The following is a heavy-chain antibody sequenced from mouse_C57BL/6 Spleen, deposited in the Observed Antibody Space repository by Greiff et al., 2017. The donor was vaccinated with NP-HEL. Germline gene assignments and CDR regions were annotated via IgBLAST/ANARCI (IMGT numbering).Heavy chain of an antibody. D-gene: IGHD2-2*01. J-gene: IGHJ3*01. Sequence: QVQLKESGPGLVQPSQSLSITCTVSGFSLTSYGVHWVRQSPGKGLEWLGVIWRGGSTDYNAAFMSSLSITKDNAKSQVFFKMNSLEADDTAIYYCAKTGSYGSSWFAYWGQGTLVTVSA. V-gene: IGHV2-5*01. CDR2: IWRGGST. CDR3: AKTGSYGSSWFAY. CDR1: GFSLTSYG.